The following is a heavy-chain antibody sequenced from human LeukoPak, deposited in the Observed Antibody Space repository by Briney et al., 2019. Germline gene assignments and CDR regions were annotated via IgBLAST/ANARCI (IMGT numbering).Heavy chain of an antibody. D-gene: IGHD3-10*01. V-gene: IGHV3-66*01. CDR2: IFSDDST. Sequence: PGGSLRLSCVASGFTVSSNYMSWVRQAPGKGLEWVSIIFSDDSTYYGDSVKGRFTISRDNSKNTLYLQMNSLRDEDTAVYYCARDGSYYGWGQGTLVTVSS. CDR3: ARDGSYYG. CDR1: GFTVSSNY. J-gene: IGHJ1*01.